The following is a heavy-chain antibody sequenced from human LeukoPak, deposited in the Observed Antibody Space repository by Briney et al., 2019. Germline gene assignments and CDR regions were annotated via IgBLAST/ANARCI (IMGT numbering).Heavy chain of an antibody. Sequence: GGSLRLSCAASGFIFSNYAMTWARLTPGKGLEWVSAISGSGGSTYYADSVKGRFTISRGNSKNTLYLQMNSLRAEDTAVYYCAKQITTGWFDPWGQGTLVTVSS. CDR1: GFIFSNYA. V-gene: IGHV3-23*01. CDR2: ISGSGGST. D-gene: IGHD1-14*01. J-gene: IGHJ5*02. CDR3: AKQITTGWFDP.